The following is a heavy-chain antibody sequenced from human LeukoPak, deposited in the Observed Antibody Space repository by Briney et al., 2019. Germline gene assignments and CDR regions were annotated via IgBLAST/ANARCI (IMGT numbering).Heavy chain of an antibody. Sequence: PGGSLRLSCAASGFTFSSYGMHWVRQAPGKGLEWVAVISYDGSNKYYADSVKGRFTISRDNSKNTLYLQMNSPRAEDTAVYYCAKVPIAVAGNYWGQGTLVTVSS. D-gene: IGHD6-19*01. J-gene: IGHJ4*02. CDR2: ISYDGSNK. V-gene: IGHV3-30*18. CDR1: GFTFSSYG. CDR3: AKVPIAVAGNY.